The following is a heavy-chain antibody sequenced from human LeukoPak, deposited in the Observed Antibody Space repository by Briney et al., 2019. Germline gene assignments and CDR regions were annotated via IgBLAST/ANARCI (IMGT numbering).Heavy chain of an antibody. CDR1: GASVSNYY. D-gene: IGHD3-16*01. Sequence: SETLSLTCSVSGASVSNYYWSWLRQTPGKGLEWIGHISDSGSPTCNPSLKSRVTISEDMSKNQISLNLRSVTAADTAVYYCAGHADGGVFIKTYFFDSWGQGFLVSVSS. CDR2: ISDSGSP. J-gene: IGHJ4*02. CDR3: AGHADGGVFIKTYFFDS. V-gene: IGHV4-59*08.